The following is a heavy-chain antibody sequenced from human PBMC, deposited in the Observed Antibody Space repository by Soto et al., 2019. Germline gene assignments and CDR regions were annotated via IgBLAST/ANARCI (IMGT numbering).Heavy chain of an antibody. D-gene: IGHD4-17*01. CDR3: TKVVYGGNSLPNSGMDV. CDR1: GFTFSSYA. J-gene: IGHJ6*02. CDR2: VNTGGSST. V-gene: IGHV3-23*01. Sequence: EVQLLESGGGFVQPGGSLRLSCAASGFTFSSYAMSWVRLAPGKGLEWVSTVNTGGSSTFYADSVKGRFTISRDNSKNTLFVQINGLRVEDTAIYYCTKVVYGGNSLPNSGMDVWGQGTTVTVFS.